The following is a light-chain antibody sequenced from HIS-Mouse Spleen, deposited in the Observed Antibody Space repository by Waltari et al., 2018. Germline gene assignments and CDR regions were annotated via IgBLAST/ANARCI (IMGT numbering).Light chain of an antibody. V-gene: IGKV3-20*01. CDR3: QQYGSSLSIT. CDR1: QSVSSSY. Sequence: EIVLTQSPGTLSLSPGERATLSCRASQSVSSSYLAWYQQKPGQAPMLLIYGASSRATGIPDRFSGSGSGTDFTLTISRLEPEDFAVYYCQQYGSSLSITFGQGTRLEIK. CDR2: GAS. J-gene: IGKJ5*01.